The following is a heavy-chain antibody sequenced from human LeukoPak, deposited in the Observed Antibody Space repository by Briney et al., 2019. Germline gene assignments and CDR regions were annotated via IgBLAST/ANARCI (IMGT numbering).Heavy chain of an antibody. V-gene: IGHV3-20*04. Sequence: GGSLRLSCAASGFTFDDYGMSWVRQAPGKGLEWVSGINWNGGSTGYADSVKGRFTISRDNAKNSLYLQMNSLRAEDTALYYCARGRRLLGVHNWFDPWGQGTLVTVSS. J-gene: IGHJ5*02. CDR2: INWNGGST. CDR3: ARGRRLLGVHNWFDP. D-gene: IGHD2-15*01. CDR1: GFTFDDYG.